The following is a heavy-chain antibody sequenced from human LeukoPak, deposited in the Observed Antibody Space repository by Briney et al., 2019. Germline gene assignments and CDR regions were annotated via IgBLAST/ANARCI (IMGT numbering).Heavy chain of an antibody. Sequence: GGSLRLSCAASGFTFSSYAMSGVRQAPGRGLEWVSAISGSGGSTYYADSVKGRFTISRDNSKNTLYLQMNSLRAEDTAVFYCAKGEQGVDYWGQGTLVTVSS. D-gene: IGHD1/OR15-1a*01. CDR2: ISGSGGST. CDR1: GFTFSSYA. J-gene: IGHJ4*02. CDR3: AKGEQGVDY. V-gene: IGHV3-23*01.